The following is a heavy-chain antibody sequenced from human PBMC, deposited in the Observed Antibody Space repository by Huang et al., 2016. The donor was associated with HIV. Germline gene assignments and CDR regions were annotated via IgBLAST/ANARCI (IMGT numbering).Heavy chain of an antibody. V-gene: IGHV1-69*13. CDR3: ARDALYAEEKFDS. J-gene: IGHJ4*02. CDR2: IIPLLHKT. Sequence: QVQLLQSGAEMKKPGSSVKVSCKAPGGTFSSYGISWVRQAPGQGLEGMVAIIPLLHKTNDQQKFQGRGTITADESTTTAYMELNSLRSEDTAVYVCARDALYAEEKFDSWGQGTLVTVSS. D-gene: IGHD2-2*01. CDR1: GGTFSSYG.